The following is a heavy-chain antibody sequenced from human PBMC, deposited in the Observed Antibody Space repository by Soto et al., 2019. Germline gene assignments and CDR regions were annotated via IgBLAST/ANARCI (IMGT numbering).Heavy chain of an antibody. CDR2: INSDGSST. CDR1: GFTFSSYW. Sequence: EVQLVESGGGLVQPGGSLRLSCAASGFTFSSYWMHWVRQAPGKGLVWVSRINSDGSSTSYADSVKGRFTISRDNAKNTLYLRMNSLRAEDTAVYYCARAEDSSGWYDDYYGMDVWGQGTTVTVSS. V-gene: IGHV3-74*01. D-gene: IGHD6-19*01. J-gene: IGHJ6*02. CDR3: ARAEDSSGWYDDYYGMDV.